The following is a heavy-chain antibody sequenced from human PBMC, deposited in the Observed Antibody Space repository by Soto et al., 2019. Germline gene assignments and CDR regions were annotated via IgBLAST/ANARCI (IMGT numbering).Heavy chain of an antibody. D-gene: IGHD3-9*01. Sequence: EVQLVESGGGLVQPGGSLRLSCAASGFTFSSYWMHWVRQVPGKGLVWVSRISSAGSTTAYADSVKGRFTISRDTAKNTLYLQMNSLRAEDTAVYFCAGGGRTAYFPPDYWGQGTLVTVSS. CDR3: AGGGRTAYFPPDY. CDR1: GFTFSSYW. J-gene: IGHJ4*02. CDR2: ISSAGSTT. V-gene: IGHV3-74*01.